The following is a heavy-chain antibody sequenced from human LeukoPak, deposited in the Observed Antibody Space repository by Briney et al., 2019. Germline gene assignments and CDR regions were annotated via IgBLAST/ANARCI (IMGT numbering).Heavy chain of an antibody. J-gene: IGHJ4*02. CDR1: GGSISSGGYY. V-gene: IGHV4-31*03. CDR2: IYYSGSA. Sequence: SETLSFTCTVSGGSISSGGYYWSWIRQHPGKGLEWIGYIYYSGSAYYNPSLKSRVTISVDTSKNQFSLKLSSVTAADTAVYYCARGLLGSYTMYYFDYWGQGTLVTVSS. D-gene: IGHD1-26*01. CDR3: ARGLLGSYTMYYFDY.